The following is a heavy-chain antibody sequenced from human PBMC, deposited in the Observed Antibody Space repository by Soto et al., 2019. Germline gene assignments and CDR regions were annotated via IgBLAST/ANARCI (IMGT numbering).Heavy chain of an antibody. D-gene: IGHD2-2*01. J-gene: IGHJ5*02. CDR3: AADHGQLPYPGGFDP. V-gene: IGHV1-58*01. Sequence: SVKVSCKASGFTFTSSAVQWVRQARGQRLEWIGWIVVGSGNTNYAQKFQERVTITRDMSTSTAYMELSSLRSEDTAVYYCAADHGQLPYPGGFDPWGQGTLVTVSS. CDR2: IVVGSGNT. CDR1: GFTFTSSA.